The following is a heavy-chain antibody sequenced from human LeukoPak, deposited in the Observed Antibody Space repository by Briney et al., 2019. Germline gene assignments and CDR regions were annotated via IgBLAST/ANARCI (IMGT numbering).Heavy chain of an antibody. CDR2: IYSGGST. Sequence: SGGSLRLSCAASGFTVSSNYMSWVRQAPGKGLEWVSVIYSGGSTYYADSVKGRFTISRHNSKNTLYLQMNSLRAEDTAVYYCARDLLHSGLAVDGAYGMDVWGQGTTVTVSS. CDR1: GFTVSSNY. V-gene: IGHV3-53*04. CDR3: ARDLLHSGLAVDGAYGMDV. D-gene: IGHD6-19*01. J-gene: IGHJ6*02.